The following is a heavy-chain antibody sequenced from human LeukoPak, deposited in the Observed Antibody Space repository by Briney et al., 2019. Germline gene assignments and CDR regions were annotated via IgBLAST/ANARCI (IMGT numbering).Heavy chain of an antibody. Sequence: SETLSPTCTVSGGSINGYYWTWIRQPPGKGLEWIGYISDSGSTNYNHSLKSRLTMSVDSSNSDFSLRLNSVTAADTAVYYCARVFRGAVTSNWFDPWGQGTLVTVSS. CDR2: ISDSGST. CDR1: GGSINGYY. J-gene: IGHJ5*02. V-gene: IGHV4-59*01. D-gene: IGHD4-17*01. CDR3: ARVFRGAVTSNWFDP.